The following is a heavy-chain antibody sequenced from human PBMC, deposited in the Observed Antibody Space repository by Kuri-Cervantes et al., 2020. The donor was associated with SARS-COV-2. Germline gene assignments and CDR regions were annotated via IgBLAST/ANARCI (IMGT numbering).Heavy chain of an antibody. J-gene: IGHJ4*02. V-gene: IGHV3-11*05. D-gene: IGHD3-3*01. CDR3: AKGTTTDDFWSGIGGFDY. CDR1: GFTFSDNY. CDR2: ISDVRSST. Sequence: GESLKISCAASGFTFSDNYMTWIRQAPGKGLEWVAYISDVRSSTNYADSVKGRFTISRDNAKHSLYLQMNSLRAEDTAVYYCAKGTTTDDFWSGIGGFDYWGQGTLVTVSS.